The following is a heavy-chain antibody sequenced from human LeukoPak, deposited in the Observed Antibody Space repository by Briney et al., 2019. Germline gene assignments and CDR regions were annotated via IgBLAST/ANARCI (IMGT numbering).Heavy chain of an antibody. CDR3: ARALGVTPPYYFSYGMDV. Sequence: PGGSLRLSCAVSGFTFSSYWMTWVRQAPGKGLEWVANIKQDGIEKYYVDSVKGRFTISRDNAENSMYLQMNSLRAEGTAVYFCARALGVTPPYYFSYGMDVWGKGATVTVSS. CDR2: IKQDGIEK. D-gene: IGHD2-21*02. J-gene: IGHJ6*04. CDR1: GFTFSSYW. V-gene: IGHV3-7*03.